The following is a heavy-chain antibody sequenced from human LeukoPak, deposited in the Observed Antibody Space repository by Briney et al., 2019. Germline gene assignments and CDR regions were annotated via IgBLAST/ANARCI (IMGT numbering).Heavy chain of an antibody. CDR3: ARHIRDYYDSSGYYGN. CDR1: GFTFSSYW. D-gene: IGHD3-22*01. J-gene: IGHJ4*02. V-gene: IGHV3-7*01. CDR2: IKQDGSEK. Sequence: GGSLRLSCAASGFTFSSYWMSWVRQAPGKGLEWVANIKQDGSEKYYVDSVKGRFTISRDNAKNSQYLQMNSLRAEDTAVYYCARHIRDYYDSSGYYGNWGQGTLVTVSS.